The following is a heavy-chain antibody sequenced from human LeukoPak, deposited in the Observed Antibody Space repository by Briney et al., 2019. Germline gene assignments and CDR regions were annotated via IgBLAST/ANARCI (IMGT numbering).Heavy chain of an antibody. CDR3: ARAVGVGRGTYFDL. V-gene: IGHV3-30-3*01. Sequence: PGRSLRLSCAASGFTFSSYSMHWVRQAPGKGLVWVAIISYDGSNKYYADSVKGRFTISRDNSKNTLYLQMNSLRAEDTAVYYCARAVGVGRGTYFDLWGRGTLVTVSS. CDR2: ISYDGSNK. CDR1: GFTFSSYS. D-gene: IGHD1-1*01. J-gene: IGHJ2*01.